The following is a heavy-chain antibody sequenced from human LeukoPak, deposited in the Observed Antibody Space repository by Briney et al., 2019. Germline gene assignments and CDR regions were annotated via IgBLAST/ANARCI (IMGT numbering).Heavy chain of an antibody. Sequence: EESLKISCKGSGYNFTSYWIGWVRQMPGKGLEWMGIIYPGDSDTRYSPSFQGQVTMSADKSISTAYLQWSSLKASDTAMYYCARRGSGSYYRDFFDYWGQGTLATVSS. CDR2: IYPGDSDT. CDR1: GYNFTSYW. V-gene: IGHV5-51*01. J-gene: IGHJ4*02. CDR3: ARRGSGSYYRDFFDY. D-gene: IGHD3-10*01.